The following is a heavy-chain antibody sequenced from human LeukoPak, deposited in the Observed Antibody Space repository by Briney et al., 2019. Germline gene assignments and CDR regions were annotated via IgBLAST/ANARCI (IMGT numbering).Heavy chain of an antibody. J-gene: IGHJ4*02. CDR3: AKDIPGYSSGSFDY. D-gene: IGHD6-19*01. Sequence: GGSLRLSCAASGFTFSSYAMSWVRQAPGKGLEWVSAISGSGGSTYYADSVKGRFTISRDNSKNALYLQMNSMRAEDTAVYYCAKDIPGYSSGSFDYWGQGTLVTVSS. V-gene: IGHV3-23*01. CDR1: GFTFSSYA. CDR2: ISGSGGST.